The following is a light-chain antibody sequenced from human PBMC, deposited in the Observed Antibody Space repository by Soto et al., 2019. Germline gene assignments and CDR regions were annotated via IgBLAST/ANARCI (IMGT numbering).Light chain of an antibody. CDR2: GAF. CDR3: QQYDVLPFT. J-gene: IGKJ3*01. CDR1: RSVYAN. V-gene: IGKV3-15*01. Sequence: EIVMTQSPATLSVSPGESATLSCRASRSVYANLAWYQQRPGQAPRLLIYGAFTRATDIPARFRGSGSGTEFSLTISSVQSEDFAVYYCQQYDVLPFTFGPGTKVDIK.